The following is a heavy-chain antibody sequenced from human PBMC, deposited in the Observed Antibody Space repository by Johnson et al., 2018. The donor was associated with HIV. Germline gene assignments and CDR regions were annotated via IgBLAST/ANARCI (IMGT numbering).Heavy chain of an antibody. CDR2: IRYDGSNK. D-gene: IGHD6-19*01. J-gene: IGHJ3*02. CDR1: GFTFSSYG. Sequence: QVQLVESGGGVVQPGGSLRLSCAASGFTFSSYGMHWVRQVPGKGLEWVAFIRYDGSNKYYADSVKGRFTISRDNSKNTLYLQMNSLRAEDTAVYYCAEIIGYSSGLEIWGQGTMVTVSS. CDR3: AEIIGYSSGLEI. V-gene: IGHV3-30*02.